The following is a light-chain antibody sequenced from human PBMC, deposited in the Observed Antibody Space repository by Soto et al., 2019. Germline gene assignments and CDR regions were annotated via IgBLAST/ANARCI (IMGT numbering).Light chain of an antibody. Sequence: DIQMTQSPSTLSASVGDRVTITCRASQNIISWLAWYQQKPGKAPKLLTYKASSLESGVPSRFSGSGSGTEFTLTINTLQPDDFATYYYQQYISFPHTFGQGTKLEIK. J-gene: IGKJ2*01. CDR1: QNIISW. V-gene: IGKV1-5*03. CDR2: KAS. CDR3: QQYISFPHT.